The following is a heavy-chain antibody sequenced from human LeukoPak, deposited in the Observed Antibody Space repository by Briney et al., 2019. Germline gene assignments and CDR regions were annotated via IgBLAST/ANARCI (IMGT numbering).Heavy chain of an antibody. CDR2: IIPIFGTA. J-gene: IGHJ6*02. CDR1: GGTFSSYA. Sequence: SVKVSCKASGGTFSSYAISWVRQAPGQGLEWMGGIIPIFGTANYAQKFQGRVTITADESTSTAYMELSSLRSEDTAVYYCATDLSYSNSYYYYGMDVWGQGTTVTVSS. CDR3: ATDLSYSNSYYYYGMDV. V-gene: IGHV1-69*13. D-gene: IGHD4-11*01.